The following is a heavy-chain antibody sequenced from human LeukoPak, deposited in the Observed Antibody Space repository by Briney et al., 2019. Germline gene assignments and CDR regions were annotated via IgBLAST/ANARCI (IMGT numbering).Heavy chain of an antibody. J-gene: IGHJ4*02. CDR2: IIPMFGTA. CDR3: ASTPYSSMWYDGDY. CDR1: GGTFSSNA. V-gene: IGHV1-69*06. Sequence: SVKVSCKASGGTFSSNAISWVRQAPGQGLEWMGGIIPMFGTASYAHMFQGRVTITADKSTSTAYMEPSSLKSDDTAVYYCASTPYSSMWYDGDYWGQGTLVTVSS. D-gene: IGHD6-13*01.